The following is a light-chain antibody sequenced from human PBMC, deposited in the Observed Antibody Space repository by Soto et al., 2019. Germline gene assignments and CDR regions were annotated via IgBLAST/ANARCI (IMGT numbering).Light chain of an antibody. Sequence: EIVLTQSPGPLSFSPGDRATLSCRASQSVSSRQLAWYQQKPGQPPRLLIYGASSRATGVPARFSGTGSETDFTLTISGLQSEDSAVYFCQQYNNWPYSFGQGTRLENK. CDR2: GAS. CDR1: QSVSSRQ. J-gene: IGKJ5*01. V-gene: IGKV3-15*01. CDR3: QQYNNWPYS.